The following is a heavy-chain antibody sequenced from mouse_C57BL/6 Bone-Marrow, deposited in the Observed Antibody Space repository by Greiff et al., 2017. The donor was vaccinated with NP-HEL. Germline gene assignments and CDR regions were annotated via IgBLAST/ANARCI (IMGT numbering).Heavy chain of an antibody. V-gene: IGHV1-64*01. CDR3: ARADYDWYFDV. J-gene: IGHJ1*03. CDR2: IHPKSGST. CDR1: GYTFTSYW. Sequence: QVQLQQPGAELVKPGASVKLSCKASGYTFTSYWMHWVKQRPGQGLEWIGMIHPKSGSTNYNEKFKSKATLTVDKSSSTAYMQLSSLTSEDSAVYYCARADYDWYFDVWGTGTTVTVSS. D-gene: IGHD2-4*01.